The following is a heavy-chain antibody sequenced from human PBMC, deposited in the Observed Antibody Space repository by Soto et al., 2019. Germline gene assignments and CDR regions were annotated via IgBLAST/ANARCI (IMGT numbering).Heavy chain of an antibody. V-gene: IGHV3-30*18. Sequence: PGGSLSLSCAASGFTFRNYGMHWVRQAPGKGLEWVAVISDDGSNKYNVASVEGRFTISRDNSKNTLYLQMNSLRAEDTAVYYCAKETAAAGDYWGQGTLVTVSS. CDR1: GFTFRNYG. CDR2: ISDDGSNK. CDR3: AKETAAAGDY. D-gene: IGHD6-13*01. J-gene: IGHJ4*02.